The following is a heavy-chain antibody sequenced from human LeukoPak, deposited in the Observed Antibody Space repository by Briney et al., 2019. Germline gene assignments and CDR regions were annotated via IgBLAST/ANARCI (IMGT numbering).Heavy chain of an antibody. V-gene: IGHV3-30*18. D-gene: IGHD6-19*01. CDR3: TKEPIPVAGGYYFDY. CDR1: GFTFSSYG. Sequence: GGSLRLSCAASGFTFSSYGMHWVRQAPGKGLELVAVISYAGSTEYYADSVKGRFTISRDNSKNTLYLQINSLRAEDTAVYYCTKEPIPVAGGYYFDYWGQGTLVTVSS. CDR2: ISYAGSTE. J-gene: IGHJ4*02.